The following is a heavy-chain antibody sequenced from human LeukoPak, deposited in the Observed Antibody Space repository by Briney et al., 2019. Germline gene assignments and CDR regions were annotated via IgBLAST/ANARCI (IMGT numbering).Heavy chain of an antibody. Sequence: SETLSLTCTVSGASIRSYYWSWIRQPPGKGLEWIGDIHYSGNTNYNPSLKSRVTISVDTSKNQFSLKLTSVTAADTAVYYCTRFYDRSGPQFDYWGQGTLVTVSS. CDR2: IHYSGNT. J-gene: IGHJ4*02. D-gene: IGHD3-22*01. V-gene: IGHV4-59*01. CDR3: TRFYDRSGPQFDY. CDR1: GASIRSYY.